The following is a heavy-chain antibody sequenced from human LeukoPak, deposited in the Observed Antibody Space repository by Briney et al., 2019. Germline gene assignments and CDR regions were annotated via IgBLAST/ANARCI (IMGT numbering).Heavy chain of an antibody. J-gene: IGHJ6*02. CDR1: GFTFSSYS. CDR2: ISSSSSYI. CDR3: ARGSYVEMVPYYYYGMDV. D-gene: IGHD5-24*01. Sequence: GGSLRLSCAASGFTFSSYSMNWVRQAPGKGLEWVSSISSSSSYIYYADSVKGRFTISRDNAKNSLYLQMNSLRADDTAVYYCARGSYVEMVPYYYYGMDVWGQGTTVTVSS. V-gene: IGHV3-21*04.